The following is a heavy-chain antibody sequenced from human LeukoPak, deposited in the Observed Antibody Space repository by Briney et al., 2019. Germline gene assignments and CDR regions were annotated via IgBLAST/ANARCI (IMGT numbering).Heavy chain of an antibody. V-gene: IGHV3-74*01. Sequence: GGSLRRSCAASGFTFSSYWMHWVRQAPGKGLVWVSRINSDGSSTSYAVSVKVRFTISRDNAKTTLYLQMNRLRAEDTAVYYCARGRYYDSGGYQAAFDIWGQGTMVTVSS. D-gene: IGHD3-22*01. CDR2: INSDGSST. CDR1: GFTFSSYW. J-gene: IGHJ3*02. CDR3: ARGRYYDSGGYQAAFDI.